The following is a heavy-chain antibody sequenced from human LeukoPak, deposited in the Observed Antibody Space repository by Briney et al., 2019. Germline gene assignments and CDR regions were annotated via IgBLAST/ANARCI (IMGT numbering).Heavy chain of an antibody. V-gene: IGHV5-10-1*01. CDR2: IDPSDSYT. CDR3: ARPGGSYYGSGSYHYGMDV. J-gene: IGHJ6*04. Sequence: GESLRISCKGSGYSFTSYWISWVRQMPGKGLEWMGRIDPSDSYTNYSPSFQGHVTISADKSISTAYLQWSSLKASDTAMYYCARPGGSYYGSGSYHYGMDVWGKGTTVTVSS. CDR1: GYSFTSYW. D-gene: IGHD3-10*01.